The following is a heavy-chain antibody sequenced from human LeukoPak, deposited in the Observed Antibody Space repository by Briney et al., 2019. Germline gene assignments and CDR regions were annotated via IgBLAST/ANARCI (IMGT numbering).Heavy chain of an antibody. CDR3: ARGDVLNRSVYNWFDP. Sequence: ASVKVSCKASGYTFTSYYIHWVRQAPGQGLEWMGIINPNHGTTTYAQKFQGRVTMTRDTSTSTVYMELSSLRSEDTALYCCARGDVLNRSVYNWFDPWGQGTLVIVSS. V-gene: IGHV1-46*01. J-gene: IGHJ5*02. CDR2: INPNHGTT. CDR1: GYTFTSYY. D-gene: IGHD5/OR15-5a*01.